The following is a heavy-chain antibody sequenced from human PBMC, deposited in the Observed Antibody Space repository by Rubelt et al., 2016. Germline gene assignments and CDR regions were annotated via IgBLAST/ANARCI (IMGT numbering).Heavy chain of an antibody. CDR1: GFTFSSYA. J-gene: IGHJ4*02. V-gene: IGHV3-30*04. D-gene: IGHD4-23*01. CDR2: ISYDGSNK. Sequence: VQLVEFGGGVVQPGRSLRLSCAASGFTFSSYAMHWVRQAPGKGLEWVAVISYDGSNKYYADSVKGRFTISRDNSKYTLYLQMNSLRAEDTAVYYCARGRAVKLADSGGNDYWGQGTLVTVSS. CDR3: ARGRAVKLADSGGNDY.